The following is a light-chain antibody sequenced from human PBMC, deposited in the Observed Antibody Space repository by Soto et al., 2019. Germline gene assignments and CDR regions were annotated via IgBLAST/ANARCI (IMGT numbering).Light chain of an antibody. Sequence: SYELTQPPSVSVAPGQTARITCGGSNIGSKSGHWYQQKPGQAPVLVVYDDSDRPSGIPERFSGSNSGNTVTLTISRVEAGDEADYYCQVWDTSSDHVVFGGGTKVTVL. CDR1: NIGSKS. CDR2: DDS. V-gene: IGLV3-21*02. J-gene: IGLJ2*01. CDR3: QVWDTSSDHVV.